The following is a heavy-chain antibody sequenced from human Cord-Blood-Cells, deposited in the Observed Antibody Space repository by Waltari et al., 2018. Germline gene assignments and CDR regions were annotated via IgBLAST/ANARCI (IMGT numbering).Heavy chain of an antibody. CDR1: GFSLSTSGVG. CDR3: AHRRLGGFDY. V-gene: IGHV2-5*02. D-gene: IGHD1-26*01. Sequence: QITLKESGPTLVKPTQTLTLTCTFSGFSLSTSGVGVGWIRQPPGKALEWLALIYWDDDKRYSPSLKSRLTITKDTSKNQVVLTMTNMDPVETATYYCAHRRLGGFDYWGQGTLVTVSS. CDR2: IYWDDDK. J-gene: IGHJ4*02.